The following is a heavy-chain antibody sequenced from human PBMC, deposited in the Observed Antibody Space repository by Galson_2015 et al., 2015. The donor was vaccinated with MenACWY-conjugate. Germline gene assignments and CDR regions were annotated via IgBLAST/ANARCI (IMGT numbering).Heavy chain of an antibody. D-gene: IGHD3-10*01. CDR1: GFTFSRYG. V-gene: IGHV3-33*06. Sequence: SMRLSCAASGFTFSRYGMHWVRQAPGKGLEWVDVIWFDGSKNFYADSVKGRFTISRDNSKSALYLQMDSLRAEDTAVYYCAKADGDYGPVTCQLRSWLDPWGQGTLVTVAS. CDR3: AKADGDYGPVTCQLRSWLDP. J-gene: IGHJ5*02. CDR2: IWFDGSKN.